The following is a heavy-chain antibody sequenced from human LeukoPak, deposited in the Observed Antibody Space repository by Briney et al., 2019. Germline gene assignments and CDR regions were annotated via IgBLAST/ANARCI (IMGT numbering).Heavy chain of an antibody. CDR2: ISGSGGST. CDR3: AKAGPAARAFDI. V-gene: IGHV3-23*01. J-gene: IGHJ3*02. Sequence: DISGSGGSTYYADSVKGRFTISRDNSKNTLYLQMNSLRAEDTAVYYCAKAGPAARAFDIWGQGTMVTVSS. D-gene: IGHD2-2*01.